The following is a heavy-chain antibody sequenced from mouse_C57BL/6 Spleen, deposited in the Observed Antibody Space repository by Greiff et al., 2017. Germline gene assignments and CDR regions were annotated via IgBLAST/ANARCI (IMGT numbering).Heavy chain of an antibody. CDR2: IYPGSGST. D-gene: IGHD2-10*01. J-gene: IGHJ2*01. CDR3: ARGGYTLLHD. V-gene: IGHV1-55*01. CDR1: GYTFTSYW. Sequence: VQLQQSGAELVKPGASVKMSCKASGYTFTSYWITWVKQRPGQGLEWIGDIYPGSGSTNYNEKFKSKATLTVDTSSSTAYMQLSSLTSEDSAVYYCARGGYTLLHDWGQGTTLTVSS.